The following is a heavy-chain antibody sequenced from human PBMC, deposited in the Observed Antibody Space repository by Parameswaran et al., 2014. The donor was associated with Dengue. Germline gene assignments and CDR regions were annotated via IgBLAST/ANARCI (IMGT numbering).Heavy chain of an antibody. CDR2: VSTLNGST. V-gene: IGHV1-18*01. D-gene: IGHD5-18*01. CDR3: ARDLTLRGHTYGY. J-gene: IGHJ4*02. Sequence: SWVRQAPGQGLEWMGWVSTLNGSTYYAQKLQGRVTMTTDTSTSTAYMDLRSLTSDDTAVYYCARDLTLRGHTYGYWGQGSLVTVSS.